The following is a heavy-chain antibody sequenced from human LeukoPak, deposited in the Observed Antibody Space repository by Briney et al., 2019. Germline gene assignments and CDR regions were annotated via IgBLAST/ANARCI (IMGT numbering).Heavy chain of an antibody. Sequence: GGSLRLSCAASGFTFSVSAIHWVRQAPGKGLEWMGGFDPEDGETIYAQKFQGRVTMTEDTSTDTAYMELSSLRSEDTAVYYCATSWFGEFRGWGQGTLVTVSS. CDR2: FDPEDGET. D-gene: IGHD3-10*01. J-gene: IGHJ4*02. V-gene: IGHV1-24*01. CDR3: ATSWFGEFRG. CDR1: GFTFSVSA.